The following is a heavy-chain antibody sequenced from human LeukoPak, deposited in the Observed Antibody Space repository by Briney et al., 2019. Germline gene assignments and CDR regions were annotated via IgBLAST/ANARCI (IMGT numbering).Heavy chain of an antibody. Sequence: GASVKVSCKVSGYSLSELSMHWVRQAPGKGLEWMGGFDPEDGETFYAQNFQGRVTMTRDMSTSTVYMELSSLRSEDTAVYYCARDVGDYFDYWGQGTLVTVSS. J-gene: IGHJ4*02. V-gene: IGHV1-24*01. CDR1: GYSLSELS. CDR2: FDPEDGET. CDR3: ARDVGDYFDY.